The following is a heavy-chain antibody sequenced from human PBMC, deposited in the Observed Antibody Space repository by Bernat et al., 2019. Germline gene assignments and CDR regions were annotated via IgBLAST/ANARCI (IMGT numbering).Heavy chain of an antibody. CDR2: IYHSGST. V-gene: IGHV4-39*07. D-gene: IGHD3-3*01. Sequence: QVQLQESGPGLVKPSETLSLTCTVSGGSVSSGSYYWSWIRQPPGKGLEWIGSIYHSGSTYYNPSLKSRVTISVDTSKNQFSLKLSSVTAADTAVYYCARVTTIFGVVITRYYFDYWGQGTLVTVSS. J-gene: IGHJ4*02. CDR3: ARVTTIFGVVITRYYFDY. CDR1: GGSVSSGSYY.